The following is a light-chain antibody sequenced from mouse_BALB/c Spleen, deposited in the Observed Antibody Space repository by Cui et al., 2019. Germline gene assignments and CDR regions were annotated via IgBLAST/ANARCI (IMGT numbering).Light chain of an antibody. J-gene: IGKJ2*01. Sequence: DIQMTHTTCFLSASLGDRVTISCSVTQGISNYLNWYQQKPDGTVKLLIYYTASLHSGGPSRFSGSGSGTDYSLTISNLEPEDIATYYCQQYSKLPPTFGGGTKLEIK. CDR2: YTA. CDR3: QQYSKLPPT. CDR1: QGISNY. V-gene: IGKV10-94*01.